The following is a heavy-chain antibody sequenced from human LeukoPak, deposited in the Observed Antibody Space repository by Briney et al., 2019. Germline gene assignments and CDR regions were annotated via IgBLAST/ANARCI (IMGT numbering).Heavy chain of an antibody. Sequence: GGSLRLSCAASGFTFSSYAMSWVRQAPGKGLEWVSAISGSGGRTYYTDSVKGRFTISRDNSKNTLYLQMNSLRAEDTAVYYCAKVFRKDGDFHLFDYWGQGTLVAVSS. CDR2: ISGSGGRT. V-gene: IGHV3-23*01. J-gene: IGHJ4*02. CDR1: GFTFSSYA. D-gene: IGHD4-17*01. CDR3: AKVFRKDGDFHLFDY.